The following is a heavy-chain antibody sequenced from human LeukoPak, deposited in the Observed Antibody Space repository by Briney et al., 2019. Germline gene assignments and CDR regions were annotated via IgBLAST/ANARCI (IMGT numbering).Heavy chain of an antibody. CDR2: IYPGDSDT. V-gene: IGHV5-51*01. CDR1: GYSFTSYW. Sequence: GESLKISCKGSGYSFTSYWIGWVRQMPGKGLEWMGIIYPGDSDTRYSPSFQGQVTISAAKSISTAYLQWSSLKASDTAMYYCARALTFGGVIAYFDYWGQGTLVTVSS. CDR3: ARALTFGGVIAYFDY. J-gene: IGHJ4*02. D-gene: IGHD3-16*02.